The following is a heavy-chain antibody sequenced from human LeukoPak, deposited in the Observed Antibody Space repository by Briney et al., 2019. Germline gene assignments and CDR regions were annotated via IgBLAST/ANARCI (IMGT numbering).Heavy chain of an antibody. Sequence: KASQTLSLTCTVSGGSISSGDYYWSWIRQPPGKGLEWIGYIYYSGSTYYNPSLKSRVTISVDTSKSQFSLKLSSVTAADTAVYYCARGGGDFWSGYSYYYYMDVWGKGTTVTVSS. J-gene: IGHJ6*03. CDR1: GGSISSGDYY. D-gene: IGHD3-3*01. V-gene: IGHV4-30-4*08. CDR2: IYYSGST. CDR3: ARGGGDFWSGYSYYYYMDV.